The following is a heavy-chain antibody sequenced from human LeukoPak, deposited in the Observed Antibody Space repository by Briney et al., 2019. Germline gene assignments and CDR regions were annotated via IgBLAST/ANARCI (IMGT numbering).Heavy chain of an antibody. CDR2: IIPIFGTA. V-gene: IGHV1-69*01. J-gene: IGHJ6*04. D-gene: IGHD6-19*01. CDR1: GGTFSSYA. Sequence: SVKVSCKASGGTFSSYAISWVRQAPGQGLEWMGGIIPIFGTANYAQKFQGRVTITADESTSTAYMELSSLRSEDTAVYYCARPWLVQNYYYGTDVWGKGTTVTVSS. CDR3: ARPWLVQNYYYGTDV.